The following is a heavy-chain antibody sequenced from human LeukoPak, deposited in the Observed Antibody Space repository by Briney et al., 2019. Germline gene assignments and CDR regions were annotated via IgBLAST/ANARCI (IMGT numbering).Heavy chain of an antibody. CDR1: GYTFTNYG. CDR3: ARDPLLLWFGELFDNWFDP. Sequence: ASVKVSCKDSGYTFTNYGISWVRQAPGQGLGWMGWISAYNGNTNYAQKLQGRVTMTTDTSTSTAYMELRSLRSDDTAVYYCARDPLLLWFGELFDNWFDPWGQGTLVTVSS. V-gene: IGHV1-18*01. D-gene: IGHD3-10*01. J-gene: IGHJ5*02. CDR2: ISAYNGNT.